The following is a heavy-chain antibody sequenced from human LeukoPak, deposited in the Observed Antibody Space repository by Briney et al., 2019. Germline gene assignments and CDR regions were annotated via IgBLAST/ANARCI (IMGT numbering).Heavy chain of an antibody. CDR3: AKGASIAARPDYYYMDV. CDR1: GFTVSSNY. J-gene: IGHJ6*03. CDR2: IYSGGST. Sequence: PGGSLRLSCAASGFTVSSNYMSWVRQAPGKGLEWVSVIYSGGSTYYADSVKGRFTISRDNSKNTLYLQMNSLRAEDTAVYYCAKGASIAARPDYYYMDVWGKGTTVTVSS. V-gene: IGHV3-53*01. D-gene: IGHD6-6*01.